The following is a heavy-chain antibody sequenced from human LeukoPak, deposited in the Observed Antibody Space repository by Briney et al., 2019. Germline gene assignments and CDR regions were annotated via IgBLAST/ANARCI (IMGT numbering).Heavy chain of an antibody. D-gene: IGHD5-18*01. CDR2: ISGSGGST. CDR3: AKFSAQLWLPDY. V-gene: IGHV3-23*01. J-gene: IGHJ4*02. CDR1: GFTFSSYA. Sequence: GGSLRLSCAASGFTFSSYAMSWVRQAPGKGLERVSAISGSGGSTYYADSVKGRFTISRDNSKNTLYLQMNSLRAEDTAVYYCAKFSAQLWLPDYWGQGTLVTVSS.